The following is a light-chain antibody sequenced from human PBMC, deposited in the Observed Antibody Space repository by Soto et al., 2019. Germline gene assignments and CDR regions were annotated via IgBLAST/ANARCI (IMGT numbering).Light chain of an antibody. Sequence: EIVLTQSPCTLSLSPGERATLSCRAIPSVSGSNLAWYQQKPGQAPRLVIYGASSRATGIPDRFSGSGSGTDFTLTISELEPEDFAVYYCQHYDWSLTWTFGPGTKV. V-gene: IGKV3-20*01. CDR1: PSVSGSN. CDR3: QHYDWSLTWT. CDR2: GAS. J-gene: IGKJ1*01.